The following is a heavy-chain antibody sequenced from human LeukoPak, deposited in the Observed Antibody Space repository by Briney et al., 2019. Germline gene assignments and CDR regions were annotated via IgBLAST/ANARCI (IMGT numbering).Heavy chain of an antibody. J-gene: IGHJ4*02. CDR3: ARYSGYDEPFEY. V-gene: IGHV1-2*02. Sequence: ASVKVSCEASGYTFTGYYMHWVRQAPGHGLEWMGWINPNSGGTSYAQKFQGRVTMTRDTSVTTAYMELSRLRSDDTAVYYCARYSGYDEPFEYWGQGTLVTVSS. CDR2: INPNSGGT. CDR1: GYTFTGYY. D-gene: IGHD5-12*01.